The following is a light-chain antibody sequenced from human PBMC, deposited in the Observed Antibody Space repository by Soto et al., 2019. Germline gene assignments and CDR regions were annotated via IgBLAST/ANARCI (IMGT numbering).Light chain of an antibody. CDR1: SSDVGGYDY. CDR3: CSYAGARI. J-gene: IGLJ2*01. V-gene: IGLV2-11*01. CDR2: DVR. Sequence: QSALTQPRSVSGSPGQSVTISCTGTSSDVGGYDYVSWYQHHPGKAPKLIIFDVRKRPSGVPDRFSGSKSGNTASLTISGLQAEDEADYYCCSYAGARIFGGGTKLTVL.